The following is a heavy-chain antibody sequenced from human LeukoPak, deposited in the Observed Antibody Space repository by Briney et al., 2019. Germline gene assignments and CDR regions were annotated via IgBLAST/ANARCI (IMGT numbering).Heavy chain of an antibody. CDR1: EFTFSSYA. CDR3: AKRRGLELLYYYYMDV. V-gene: IGHV3-23*01. J-gene: IGHJ6*03. D-gene: IGHD1-7*01. CDR2: MSSSDDGR. Sequence: GGSLRLSCAASEFTFSSYAMSWVRQAPGKGLEWVSAMSSSDDGRYYADSVKGRFTISRDNSKNTLYLQMNSLRAEDTAVYYCAKRRGLELLYYYYMDVWGKGTTVTVSS.